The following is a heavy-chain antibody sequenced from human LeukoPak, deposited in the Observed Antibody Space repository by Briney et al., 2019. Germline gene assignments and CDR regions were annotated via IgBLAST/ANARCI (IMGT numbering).Heavy chain of an antibody. Sequence: ASVKVSCKASGYTFTSYYMHWVRQAPGQGLEWMGIINPSGGSTSYAQKFQGRVTMTGDTSTSTVYMELSSLRSDDTAVYYCARFDEDNNFDYWGQGTLVTVSS. D-gene: IGHD1-14*01. CDR3: ARFDEDNNFDY. J-gene: IGHJ4*02. CDR1: GYTFTSYY. V-gene: IGHV1-46*01. CDR2: INPSGGST.